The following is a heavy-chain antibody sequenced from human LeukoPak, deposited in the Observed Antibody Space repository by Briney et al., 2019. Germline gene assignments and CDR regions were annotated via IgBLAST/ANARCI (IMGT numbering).Heavy chain of an antibody. CDR1: GYTFTSYA. D-gene: IGHD6-13*01. CDR2: INAGNGNT. J-gene: IGHJ6*02. CDR3: ARDLSGTLNYGMDV. V-gene: IGHV1-3*01. Sequence: GASVKVSCTASGYTFTSYAVHWVRQAPGQRLEWMGWINAGNGNTKYSQKFQGRVTITRDTSASTAYMELSSLRSEDTAVYYCARDLSGTLNYGMDVWGQGTTVTVSS.